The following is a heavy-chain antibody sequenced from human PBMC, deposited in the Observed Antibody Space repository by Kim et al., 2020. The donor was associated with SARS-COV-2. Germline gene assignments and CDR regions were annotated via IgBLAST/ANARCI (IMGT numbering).Heavy chain of an antibody. CDR1: GYTFTSYG. Sequence: ASVKVSCKASGYTFTSYGISWVRQAPGQGLEWMGWISAYNGNTNYAQKLQGRVTMTTDTSTSTAYMELRSLRSDDTAVYYCARGRNILAYYYYGKDVWGQGTTVTVSS. J-gene: IGHJ6*02. V-gene: IGHV1-18*01. CDR2: ISAYNGNT. CDR3: ARGRNILAYYYYGKDV.